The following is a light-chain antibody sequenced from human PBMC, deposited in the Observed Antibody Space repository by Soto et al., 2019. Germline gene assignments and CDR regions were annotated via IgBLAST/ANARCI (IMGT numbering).Light chain of an antibody. CDR2: EGN. V-gene: IGLV2-23*01. CDR1: SSDVGSYNL. CDR3: CSYAGGRTFV. Sequence: QSALTQPRSVSGSPGQLVTISCTGTSSDVGSYNLVSWYQQYPGKAPKVIIYEGNKRPSGVSFRFSGSKSGNTASLTISGLQAADEADYYCCSYAGGRTFVFGTQTKLTVL. J-gene: IGLJ1*01.